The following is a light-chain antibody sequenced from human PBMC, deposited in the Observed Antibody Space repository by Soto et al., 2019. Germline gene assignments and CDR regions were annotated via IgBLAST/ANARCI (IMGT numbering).Light chain of an antibody. Sequence: DIQMTQSPSTLSASVGYRVTITCRASQSISSWLAWYQQKPGKAPKLLIYDASSLESGVPSRFSGSVSGTEFNLTLSSLQPDDFATYYCQQYNSYPYTFGQGTKLEIK. CDR1: QSISSW. CDR2: DAS. J-gene: IGKJ2*01. V-gene: IGKV1-5*01. CDR3: QQYNSYPYT.